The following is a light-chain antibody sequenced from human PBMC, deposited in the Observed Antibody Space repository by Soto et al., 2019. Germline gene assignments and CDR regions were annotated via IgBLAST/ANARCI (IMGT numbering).Light chain of an antibody. Sequence: NFMLTQPHSVSESPGKTVTISCTGSSGSIASNYVQWYQQRPDSAPTTVIYENYQRPSGVPNRFSGSIDSSSNSASLTIYGLQTEDGADYYCQSFDGSKVVFGGGTKLTIL. CDR2: ENY. CDR3: QSFDGSKVV. CDR1: SGSIASNY. J-gene: IGLJ3*02. V-gene: IGLV6-57*02.